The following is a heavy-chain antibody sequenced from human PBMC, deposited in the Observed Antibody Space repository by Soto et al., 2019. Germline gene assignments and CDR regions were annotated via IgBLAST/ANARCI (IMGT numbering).Heavy chain of an antibody. CDR2: VSIGGST. Sequence: WESLRLSSAASGFAFISYAMDWVRQGPGKGLEWVAVVSIGGSTHYADSVRGRFTISRDNSKNTLSLQMNSLTAEDTAVYFFAKRRGVAAHFDXWGQGALVTVSX. V-gene: IGHV3-23*01. D-gene: IGHD2-8*02. CDR3: AKRRGVAAHFDX. CDR1: GFAFISYA. J-gene: IGHJ4*02.